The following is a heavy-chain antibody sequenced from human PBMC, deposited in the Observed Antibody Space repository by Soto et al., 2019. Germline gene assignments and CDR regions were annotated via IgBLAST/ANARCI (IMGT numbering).Heavy chain of an antibody. CDR1: GYTFTSYA. Sequence: QVQLVQSGAEEKKPGASVKVSCKASGYTFTSYAMHWVRQAPGQRLALMGWINAGNGNTKYSQKFQGRVTITKDTSASTADMELSSRRSEDTAVYYCARDQYYYGSGSYPDVWGQGTTVTVSS. D-gene: IGHD3-10*01. V-gene: IGHV1-3*05. CDR2: INAGNGNT. CDR3: ARDQYYYGSGSYPDV. J-gene: IGHJ6*02.